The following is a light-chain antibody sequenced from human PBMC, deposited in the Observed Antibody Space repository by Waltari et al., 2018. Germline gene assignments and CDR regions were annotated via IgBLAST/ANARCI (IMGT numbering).Light chain of an antibody. V-gene: IGKV3-20*01. CDR1: ETIRSF. CDR2: DTS. Sequence: DIVLTHDPGTLSFSPVERATPSCRASETIRSFLAWYQQKPGQAPRLLIYDTSTRATGIPDRFSGSGSGTDFSRTISRLEPEDFAVYYCQKYGTLPATFGQGTKVEIK. J-gene: IGKJ1*01. CDR3: QKYGTLPAT.